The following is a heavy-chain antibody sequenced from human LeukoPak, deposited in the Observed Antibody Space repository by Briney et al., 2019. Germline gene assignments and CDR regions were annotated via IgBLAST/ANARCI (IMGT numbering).Heavy chain of an antibody. CDR1: GFTFSSYA. V-gene: IGHV3-23*01. J-gene: IGHJ4*02. CDR3: ARDTAGIVDY. CDR2: ISGSGGSA. Sequence: PGGSLRLSCAASGFTFSSYAMSWVRQAPGKGLEWVSAISGSGGSAFYADSVKGRFTISRDNAKNSLYLQMNSLRAEDTAVYYCARDTAGIVDYWGQGTLVTVSS.